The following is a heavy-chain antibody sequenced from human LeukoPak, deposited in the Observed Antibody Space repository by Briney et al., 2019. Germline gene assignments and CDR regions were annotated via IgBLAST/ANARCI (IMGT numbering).Heavy chain of an antibody. Sequence: GGSLRLSCAASGFTLSSYSMNWVRQAPGKGLEWVSYISSSSSTIYYADSVKGRFTISRDNAKNSLYLQMNSLRAEDTAVYYCAELGITMIGGVWGKGTTVTISS. V-gene: IGHV3-48*04. CDR2: ISSSSSTI. CDR1: GFTLSSYS. D-gene: IGHD3-10*02. CDR3: AELGITMIGGV. J-gene: IGHJ6*04.